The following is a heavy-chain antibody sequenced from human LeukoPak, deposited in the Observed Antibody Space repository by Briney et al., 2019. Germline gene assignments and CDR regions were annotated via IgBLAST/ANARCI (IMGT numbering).Heavy chain of an antibody. CDR2: ISGSGGST. D-gene: IGHD2-15*01. J-gene: IGHJ4*02. CDR1: GFIFNNYD. V-gene: IGHV3-23*01. CDR3: AKVTVTMAATGNY. Sequence: GGSLRLSCVVSGFIFNNYDMSWVRQAPGKGLEWVSAISGSGGSTYYADSVKGRFTISRDNSKNTLYLQMNSLRVEDTAIYYCAKVTVTMAATGNYWGQGTLVTVSS.